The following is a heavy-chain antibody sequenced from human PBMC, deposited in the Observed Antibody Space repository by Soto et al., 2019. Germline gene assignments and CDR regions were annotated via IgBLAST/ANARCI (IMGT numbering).Heavy chain of an antibody. J-gene: IGHJ6*02. CDR3: ARHEQFYYYYYGMDV. CDR2: IYPGDSNI. V-gene: IGHV5-51*01. D-gene: IGHD4-4*01. CDR1: GYSFSSHW. Sequence: GESLKISCKGSGYSFSSHWIGWVRQMPGKGLEWMGIIYPGDSNIRYSPSFEGQIDMSADRSINTAYLRLSSLKASDTAMYYCARHEQFYYYYYGMDVWGQGTAVTVSS.